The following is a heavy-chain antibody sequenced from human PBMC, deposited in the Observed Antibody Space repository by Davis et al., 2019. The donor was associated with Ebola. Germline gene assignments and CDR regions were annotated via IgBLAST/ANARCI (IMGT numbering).Heavy chain of an antibody. J-gene: IGHJ6*03. CDR3: AREVADIVVVPAAIFSYYYMDV. Sequence: GESLKISCAASGFTFSSYSMNWVRQAPGKGLEWVSSISSSSSYIYYADSVKGRFTISRDNAKNSLYLQMNSLRAEDTAVYYCAREVADIVVVPAAIFSYYYMDVWGKGATVTVSS. CDR1: GFTFSSYS. D-gene: IGHD2-2*01. CDR2: ISSSSSYI. V-gene: IGHV3-21*01.